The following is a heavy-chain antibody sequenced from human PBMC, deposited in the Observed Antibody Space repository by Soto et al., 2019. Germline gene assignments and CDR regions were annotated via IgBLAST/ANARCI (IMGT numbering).Heavy chain of an antibody. D-gene: IGHD6-13*01. CDR3: ARGADSRYAGGYGLDV. Sequence: LRLSCAASGFTFSTSWMSWVRQAPGKGLEWVANINQDGSEKYYVDSVKGRSTISRDNAKSSLYLQMNSLRAEDMAVYSCARGADSRYAGGYGLDVWGQGTTLTVSS. V-gene: IGHV3-7*01. CDR1: GFTFSTSW. CDR2: INQDGSEK. J-gene: IGHJ6*02.